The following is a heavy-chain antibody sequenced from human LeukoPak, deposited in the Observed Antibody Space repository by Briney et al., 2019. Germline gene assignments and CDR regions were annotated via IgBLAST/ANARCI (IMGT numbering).Heavy chain of an antibody. Sequence: GGSLRLSCAASGFAFSSYWMSWVRQAPGKGLEWGANIKQDGSEKYYVDSVKGRFTISRDNAKTSLYLQMNSLRAEDTAVYYCARGQWLSNDAFDIWGQGTMVTVSS. CDR3: ARGQWLSNDAFDI. D-gene: IGHD6-19*01. CDR2: IKQDGSEK. J-gene: IGHJ3*02. CDR1: GFAFSSYW. V-gene: IGHV3-7*01.